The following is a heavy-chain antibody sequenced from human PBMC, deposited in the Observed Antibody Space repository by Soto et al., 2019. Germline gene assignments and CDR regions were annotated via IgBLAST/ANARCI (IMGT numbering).Heavy chain of an antibody. D-gene: IGHD2-2*01. J-gene: IGHJ6*02. CDR3: ARSYCSSTSCYGGDYYGMDV. CDR2: IIPIFGTA. Sequence: QVQLVQSGAEVKKPGSSVKVSCKASGGTFSSYVISWVRQAPGQGLEWMGGIIPIFGTANYAQKFQGRVTITADKSTSTAYMELSSLRSEDTAVYYCARSYCSSTSCYGGDYYGMDVWGQGTTVTVSS. CDR1: GGTFSSYV. V-gene: IGHV1-69*06.